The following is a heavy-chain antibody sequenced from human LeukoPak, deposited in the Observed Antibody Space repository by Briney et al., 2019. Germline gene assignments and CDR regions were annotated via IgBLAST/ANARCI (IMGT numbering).Heavy chain of an antibody. D-gene: IGHD3-22*01. Sequence: GGSLRLSCAASGFTFSYFWMSWVRQAPGKGPEWVANIKEDGSEKYYVDSVKGRFTISRDNAKNSLYLQMSSLRAEDTAGYYCVRVYYYNSSGYRALCYWGQGTLVTVSS. CDR1: GFTFSYFW. CDR2: IKEDGSEK. CDR3: VRVYYYNSSGYRALCY. V-gene: IGHV3-7*01. J-gene: IGHJ4*02.